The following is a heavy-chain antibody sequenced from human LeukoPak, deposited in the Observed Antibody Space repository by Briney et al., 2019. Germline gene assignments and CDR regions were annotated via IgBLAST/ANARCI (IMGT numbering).Heavy chain of an antibody. Sequence: GGSLRLSCAASEFTFSSYTMNWVRQAPGKGLEWVSSISSSSSYIYYADSVKGRFTISRDNAKNSLYLQMNSLRAEDTAVYYCARTRVVIVPSDAFDIWGQGTMVTVSS. V-gene: IGHV3-21*01. CDR1: EFTFSSYT. D-gene: IGHD4-23*01. CDR2: ISSSSSYI. CDR3: ARTRVVIVPSDAFDI. J-gene: IGHJ3*02.